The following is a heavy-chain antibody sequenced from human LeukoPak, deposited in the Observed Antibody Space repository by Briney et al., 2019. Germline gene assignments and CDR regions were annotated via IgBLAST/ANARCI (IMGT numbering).Heavy chain of an antibody. CDR2: ISGSGGST. Sequence: VGSLRLSCAASGFTFSSYAMSWVRQAPGKGLEWVSAISGSGGSTYYADSVKGRFTISRDNSKNTLYLQMNSLRAEDTAVYYCAKRRYSSGWYEGTWGQGTLVTVSS. V-gene: IGHV3-23*01. J-gene: IGHJ5*02. CDR1: GFTFSSYA. CDR3: AKRRYSSGWYEGT. D-gene: IGHD6-19*01.